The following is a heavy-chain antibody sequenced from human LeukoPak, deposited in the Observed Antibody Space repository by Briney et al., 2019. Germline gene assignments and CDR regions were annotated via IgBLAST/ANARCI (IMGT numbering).Heavy chain of an antibody. V-gene: IGHV4-61*01. D-gene: IGHD3-10*01. CDR1: GGSLTSGSYY. CDR2: IHYSGST. CDR3: AIGSVFEGLHY. J-gene: IGHJ4*02. Sequence: SETLSPTCTVSGGSLTSGSYYWSWIRQPPGKGLEWIGYIHYSGSTTYNPSLKSRVTMSLDTFKNQFSLKLNSVTAADTAVYYCAIGSVFEGLHYWGQGTLVTVSS.